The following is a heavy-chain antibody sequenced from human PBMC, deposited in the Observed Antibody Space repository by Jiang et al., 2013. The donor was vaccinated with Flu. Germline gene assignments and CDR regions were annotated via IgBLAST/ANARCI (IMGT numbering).Heavy chain of an antibody. CDR3: AREDGAAAGTDRYYYYGMDV. D-gene: IGHD6-13*01. J-gene: IGHJ6*02. V-gene: IGHV4-38-2*02. CDR2: IHLTGST. CDR1: DYSISSGYY. Sequence: SDYSISSGYYWGWIRQPPGKGLEWIGNIHLTGSTHYNPSLKSRVTISVDTSKNQFSLKLSSVTAADTAVYYCAREDGAAAGTDRYYYYGMDVWGQGTTVTVSS.